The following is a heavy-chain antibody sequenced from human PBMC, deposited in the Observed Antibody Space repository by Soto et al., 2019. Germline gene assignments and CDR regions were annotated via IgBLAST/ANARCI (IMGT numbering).Heavy chain of an antibody. J-gene: IGHJ6*02. Sequence: QVQLVQSGAEVKKPGSSVKVSCKASGGTFSSYTISWVRQAPGQGLEWMGRIIPILGIANYAQKFQGRVTITADKSTRTASMELSSLRSEDTAVYYCARLNDYGDYAYYYYDGMDVWGQGTTVTVSS. CDR3: ARLNDYGDYAYYYYDGMDV. D-gene: IGHD4-17*01. CDR1: GGTFSSYT. V-gene: IGHV1-69*02. CDR2: IIPILGIA.